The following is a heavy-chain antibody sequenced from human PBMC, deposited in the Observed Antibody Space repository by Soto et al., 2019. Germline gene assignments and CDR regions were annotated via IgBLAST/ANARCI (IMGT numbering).Heavy chain of an antibody. CDR1: GYTFTGYY. J-gene: IGHJ4*02. V-gene: IGHV1-2*04. Sequence: GASVKVSCKASGYTFTGYYMHWVRQAPGQGLEWMGWINPNSGGTNYAQKFQGWVTMTRDTSISTAYMELSRLRSDDTAVYYCARAGCSSTSCYFPFVYWGQGTLVTVSS. CDR3: ARAGCSSTSCYFPFVY. D-gene: IGHD2-2*01. CDR2: INPNSGGT.